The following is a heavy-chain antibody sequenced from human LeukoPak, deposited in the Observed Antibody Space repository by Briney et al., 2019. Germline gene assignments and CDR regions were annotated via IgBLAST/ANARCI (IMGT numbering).Heavy chain of an antibody. J-gene: IGHJ1*01. CDR1: GFTFSIYC. V-gene: IGHV3-7*03. CDR2: IKHDGSET. D-gene: IGHD6-19*01. Sequence: LSGGSLRLSCAASGFTFSIYCMSWVRQAPGKGLEWVANIKHDGSETYYVDSVKGRFTISRDKAKNTLYLQMNSLRAEDTAVYYCARNLPHGSGWSWPGGFQHWGQGTLVTVSS. CDR3: ARNLPHGSGWSWPGGFQH.